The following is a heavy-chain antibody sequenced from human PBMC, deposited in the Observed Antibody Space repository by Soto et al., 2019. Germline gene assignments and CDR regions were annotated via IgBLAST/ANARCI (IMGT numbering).Heavy chain of an antibody. D-gene: IGHD5-18*01. CDR2: IYYSGST. V-gene: IGHV4-30-4*01. J-gene: IGHJ4*02. CDR3: ARDHHVDTAMVTDY. Sequence: PSETLSLTCTVSGGSISSGDYYWSWIRQPPGKGLEWIGYIYYSGSTYYNPSLKSRVTISVDTSKNQFSLKLSSVTAADTAVYYCARDHHVDTAMVTDYWGQGTLVTVSS. CDR1: GGSISSGDYY.